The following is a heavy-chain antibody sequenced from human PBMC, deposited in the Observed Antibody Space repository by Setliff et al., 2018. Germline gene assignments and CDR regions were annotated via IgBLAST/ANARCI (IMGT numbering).Heavy chain of an antibody. CDR2: IYHGGKT. D-gene: IGHD1-1*01. CDR3: ARTGTYRYFDS. J-gene: IGHJ4*02. V-gene: IGHV4-39*01. Sequence: SETLSLTCTVSGGSISSGDYYWGWIRQPPGKGLEWIGRIYHGGKTYYNTSLESRLTISVDTSKNQFSLKLRSVTAADTAVYYCARTGTYRYFDSWGQGTLVTVSS. CDR1: GGSISSGDYY.